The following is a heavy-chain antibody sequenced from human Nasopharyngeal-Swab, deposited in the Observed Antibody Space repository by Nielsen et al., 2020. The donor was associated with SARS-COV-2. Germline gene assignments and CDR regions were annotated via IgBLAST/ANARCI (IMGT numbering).Heavy chain of an antibody. Sequence: GSLRLSCAASGFTFSSYSMNWVRQAPGKGLEWIGSIYYSGSTYYNPSLKSRVTISVDTSKNQLSLKLSSVTAADTAVYYCARGSPAAGDTIFGVVTHFDYWGQGTLVTVSS. D-gene: IGHD3-3*01. CDR2: IYYSGST. J-gene: IGHJ4*02. CDR1: GFTFSSYSMN. CDR3: ARGSPAAGDTIFGVVTHFDY. V-gene: IGHV4-59*05.